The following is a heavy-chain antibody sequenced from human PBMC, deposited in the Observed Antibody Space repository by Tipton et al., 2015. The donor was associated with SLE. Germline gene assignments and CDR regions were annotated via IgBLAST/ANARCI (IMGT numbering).Heavy chain of an antibody. CDR2: IYHSGST. V-gene: IGHV4-34*01. D-gene: IGHD3-10*01. Sequence: TLSLTCAVYGGSFSGYYWSWIRQPPGKGLEWIGSIYHSGSTYYNPSLKSRVTISVDTSKNQFSLKLSSVTAADTAVYYCARGVLWFRDIGGYYGMDVWGQGTTVTVSS. CDR1: GGSFSGYY. J-gene: IGHJ6*02. CDR3: ARGVLWFRDIGGYYGMDV.